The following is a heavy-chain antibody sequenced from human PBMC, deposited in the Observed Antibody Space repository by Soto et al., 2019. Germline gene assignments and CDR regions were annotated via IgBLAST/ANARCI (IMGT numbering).Heavy chain of an antibody. V-gene: IGHV1-69*13. D-gene: IGHD3-16*01. Sequence: SVKVSCKASGGTFSSYSINWVRQAPGQGLEWMGRIIPLFGAANYAQKFQGGVTFTADESTTTAYMELSSLRPDDTAVYYCARGHTYAYWFDPWGQGTLVTVSS. CDR2: IIPLFGAA. CDR3: ARGHTYAYWFDP. CDR1: GGTFSSYS. J-gene: IGHJ5*02.